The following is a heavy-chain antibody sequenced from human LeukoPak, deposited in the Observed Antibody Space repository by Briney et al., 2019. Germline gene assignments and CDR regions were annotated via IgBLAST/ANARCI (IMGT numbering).Heavy chain of an antibody. CDR3: ARGGYYYDSSGWYYYYYMDV. Sequence: PSETLSLTCAVYGGSFSGYYWSWIRQPPGKGLKWIGEINHSGSTNYNPSLKSRVTISVDTSKNQFSLKLSSVTAADTAVYYCARGGYYYDSSGWYYYYYMDVWGKGTTVTVSS. CDR2: INHSGST. J-gene: IGHJ6*03. D-gene: IGHD3-22*01. CDR1: GGSFSGYY. V-gene: IGHV4-34*01.